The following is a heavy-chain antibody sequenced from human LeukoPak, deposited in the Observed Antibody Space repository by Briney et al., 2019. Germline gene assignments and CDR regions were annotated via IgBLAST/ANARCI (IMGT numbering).Heavy chain of an antibody. CDR2: IYRIGSS. Sequence: SETLSLTCTVSGGATTTYYWSWIRQPPGKGLEWIGYIYRIGSSSYNPSLNSRVTMSIDTSTNQFSLRLSSVTAADTAIYYCARETSWRYFDYWGQGILVTVSS. CDR1: GGATTTYY. CDR3: ARETSWRYFDY. V-gene: IGHV4-59*01. J-gene: IGHJ4*02. D-gene: IGHD5-24*01.